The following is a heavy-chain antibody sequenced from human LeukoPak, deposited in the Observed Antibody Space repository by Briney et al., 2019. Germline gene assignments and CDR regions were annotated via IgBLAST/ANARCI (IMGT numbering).Heavy chain of an antibody. J-gene: IGHJ4*02. CDR1: GFTFSSYS. V-gene: IGHV3-23*01. D-gene: IGHD6-13*01. Sequence: GGSLRLSCAASGFTFSSYSMNWVRQAPGKGLEWVSTISGSGGSTYYADSVKGRFTISRDNSKNTLYLQMDTLRAEDTAVYYCAKVPGSSITRYFYFDYWGQGTLVTVSS. CDR3: AKVPGSSITRYFYFDY. CDR2: ISGSGGST.